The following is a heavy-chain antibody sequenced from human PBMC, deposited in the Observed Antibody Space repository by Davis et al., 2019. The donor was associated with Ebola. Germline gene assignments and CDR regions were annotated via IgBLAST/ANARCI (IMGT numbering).Heavy chain of an antibody. CDR1: GFTFSSYG. V-gene: IGHV3-64*01. Sequence: GESLKISCAASGFTFSSYGMHWVRQAPGKGLEYVSAISSNGGSTYYANSVKGRFTISRDNSKNTLYLQMGSLRAEDMAVYYCARDPHPVVTAFLDYWGQGTLVTVSS. CDR3: ARDPHPVVTAFLDY. D-gene: IGHD2-21*02. CDR2: ISSNGGST. J-gene: IGHJ4*02.